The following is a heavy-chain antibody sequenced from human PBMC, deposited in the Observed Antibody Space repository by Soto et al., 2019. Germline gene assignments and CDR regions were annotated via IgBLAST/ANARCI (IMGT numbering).Heavy chain of an antibody. J-gene: IGHJ4*02. CDR2: INNSGST. Sequence: SETLSLTCAVYGGSFSGYYWSWIRQPPGKGLEWIGEINNSGSTNYNPTFKSRVTISVETSKNQFSLKLGSVTAADTAVYYCARGRVVAATWGFDYWGQGTLVTVSS. CDR1: GGSFSGYY. CDR3: ARGRVVAATWGFDY. D-gene: IGHD2-15*01. V-gene: IGHV4-34*01.